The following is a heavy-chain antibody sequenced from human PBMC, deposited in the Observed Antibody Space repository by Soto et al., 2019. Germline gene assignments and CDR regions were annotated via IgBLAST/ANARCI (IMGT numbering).Heavy chain of an antibody. V-gene: IGHV4-61*01. J-gene: IGHJ4*02. D-gene: IGHD1-1*01. CDR2: IYHTGRA. CDR3: ASGRDAYKTGY. CDR1: GDSVSSYNSY. Sequence: QVQLQGSGPGLVKPSETLSLACTVAGDSVSSYNSYWSWIRQPPGKGLEWIGYIYHTGRAYYNPPRESRLTISMDTSKNQFSLKMNSVTAADTAVYYCASGRDAYKTGYWGQGTLVTVSS.